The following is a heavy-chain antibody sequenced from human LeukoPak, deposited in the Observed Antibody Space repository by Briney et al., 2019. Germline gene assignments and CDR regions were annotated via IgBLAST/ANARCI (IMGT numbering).Heavy chain of an antibody. CDR1: GGSISTSAYY. CDR2: FYSSGTT. J-gene: IGHJ4*02. V-gene: IGHV4-39*01. Sequence: SETLSLTCTVSGGSISTSAYYWGWIRRPPGKGLEWIGSFYSSGTTYYNPSLKSRLTISVDTAKNQFSLNLSSVIAADTAVYYCARQSGGTYQDFDYWGRGILVTVSS. D-gene: IGHD1-26*01. CDR3: ARQSGGTYQDFDY.